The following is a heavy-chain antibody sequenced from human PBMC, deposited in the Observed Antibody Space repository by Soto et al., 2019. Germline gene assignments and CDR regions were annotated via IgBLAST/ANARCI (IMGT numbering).Heavy chain of an antibody. J-gene: IGHJ5*02. CDR3: AKEKISTRCCNWFDP. D-gene: IGHD2-2*01. CDR2: ISSSTNNI. CDR1: GFTFSSYS. V-gene: IGHV3-48*02. Sequence: PGGSLRLSCSASGFTFSSYSMNWVRQAPGKGLEWVSYISSSTNNIHYADSVKGRFTISRDNARNSLYLQMNSLRDEDTAVYYCAKEKISTRCCNWFDPWGQGTLVTVSS.